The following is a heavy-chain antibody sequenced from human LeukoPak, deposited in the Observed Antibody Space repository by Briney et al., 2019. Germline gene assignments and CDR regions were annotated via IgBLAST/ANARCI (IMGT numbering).Heavy chain of an antibody. D-gene: IGHD1-7*01. J-gene: IGHJ6*03. CDR2: IYSGGST. Sequence: GGSLRLSCAASGFTVSSNYMSWVRQAPGKGLEWVSVIYSGGSTYYADSVKGRFTISRDNSKNTLYLQMNSLRAEDTAVYYCAKDATGTTLYYYYMDVWGKGTTVTVSS. CDR1: GFTVSSNY. CDR3: AKDATGTTLYYYYMDV. V-gene: IGHV3-53*01.